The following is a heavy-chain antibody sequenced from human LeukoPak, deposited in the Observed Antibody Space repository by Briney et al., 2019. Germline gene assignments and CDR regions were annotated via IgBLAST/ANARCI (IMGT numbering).Heavy chain of an antibody. V-gene: IGHV3-53*01. Sequence: GGSLRLSCAASGFTVSSNYMSWVRQAPGKGLEWVSVIYSGGSTYYADSVKGRFTISRDNSKNTLYLQMNSLRAEDTAVYYCARDSDYGDTWFQHWGQGTLVTVSS. D-gene: IGHD4-17*01. J-gene: IGHJ1*01. CDR2: IYSGGST. CDR3: ARDSDYGDTWFQH. CDR1: GFTVSSNY.